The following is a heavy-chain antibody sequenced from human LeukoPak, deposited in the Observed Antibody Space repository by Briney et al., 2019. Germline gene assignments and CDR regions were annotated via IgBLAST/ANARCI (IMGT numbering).Heavy chain of an antibody. CDR3: ARVGRYYYYYYGMDV. V-gene: IGHV3-7*01. D-gene: IGHD3/OR15-3a*01. Sequence: GGSLRLSCAASGFTFSSYWMSWVRQAPGKGLEWVANIKQDGGEQYYVDSVKGRFTISRDNAKNPLYLQMNSLRAEDTAVYYCARVGRYYYYYYGMDVWGQGTTVTVSS. CDR2: IKQDGGEQ. CDR1: GFTFSSYW. J-gene: IGHJ6*02.